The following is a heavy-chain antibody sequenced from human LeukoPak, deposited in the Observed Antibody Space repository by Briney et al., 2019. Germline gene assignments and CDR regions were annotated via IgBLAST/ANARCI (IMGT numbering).Heavy chain of an antibody. D-gene: IGHD3-3*01. CDR2: IYFSGIT. CDR1: GGSVTSYY. V-gene: IGHV4-59*02. J-gene: IGHJ4*02. Sequence: PSETLSLTCTVSGGSVTSYYWNWIRQPPGKGLEWIGHIYFSGITNYNPSLKSRVTVSLDTSKNQFSLKLSSVTAADTAVYYCARSGFGVVTFDYWGQATLVTVSS. CDR3: ARSGFGVVTFDY.